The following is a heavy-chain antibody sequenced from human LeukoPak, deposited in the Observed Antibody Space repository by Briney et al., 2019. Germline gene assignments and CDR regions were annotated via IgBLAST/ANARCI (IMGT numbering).Heavy chain of an antibody. V-gene: IGHV5-51*01. Sequence: KGGESLKISRQVSGYSFTNYWIGWVRQMPGKGLEWMGITYPGDSDTIYSPSLQGQVTISADKSINTAYLQWGSLRASDTAMYYCTLSHHGSYSSPIEYFQHWGQGTLVTVSS. CDR3: TLSHHGSYSSPIEYFQH. CDR2: TYPGDSDT. D-gene: IGHD1-26*01. J-gene: IGHJ1*01. CDR1: GYSFTNYW.